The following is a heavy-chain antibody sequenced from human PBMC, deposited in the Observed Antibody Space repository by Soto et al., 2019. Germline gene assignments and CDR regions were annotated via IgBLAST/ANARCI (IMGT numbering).Heavy chain of an antibody. V-gene: IGHV3-21*04. CDR2: ITGSSDYI. J-gene: IGHJ4*02. D-gene: IGHD3-16*02. CDR3: AKDISLGELSAPDH. CDR1: GFIFSHYN. Sequence: PGGSLRLSCAASGFIFSHYNMHWVRQAPGKGLEWVSSITGSSDYIDYADSMKGRFTISRDNSKNSLYLQMNSLRPEDTALYYCAKDISLGELSAPDHWGQGTLVTVSS.